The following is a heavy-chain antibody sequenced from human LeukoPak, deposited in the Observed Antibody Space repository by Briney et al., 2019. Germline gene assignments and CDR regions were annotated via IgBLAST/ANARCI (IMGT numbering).Heavy chain of an antibody. V-gene: IGHV3-23*01. CDR3: AKDEAARQRGAFDY. CDR1: GFTFSSYA. CDR2: ISGSGGST. Sequence: GXXMRLSCAASGFTFSSYAMSWVREAPGKGEEWVSAISGSGGSTYYEDSGKGRLTINRDNSKNTLYLQMNSLRAEDTAVYYCAKDEAARQRGAFDYWGQGTLVTVSS. J-gene: IGHJ4*02. D-gene: IGHD6-6*01.